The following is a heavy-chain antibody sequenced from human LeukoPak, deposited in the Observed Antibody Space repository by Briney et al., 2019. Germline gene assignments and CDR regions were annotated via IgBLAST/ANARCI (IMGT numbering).Heavy chain of an antibody. Sequence: GGSLRLSCAASGVTLSSYAMSWARQAPGKGLEWVSGISSSGSGGNTYYADSVKGRFTISRGSSKNTLFLHMNTLRAEDTAIYYCAKDRTVGASYWYFDLWGRGTLVTVSS. J-gene: IGHJ2*01. CDR3: AKDRTVGASYWYFDL. D-gene: IGHD1-26*01. CDR1: GVTLSSYA. CDR2: ISSSGSGGNT. V-gene: IGHV3-23*01.